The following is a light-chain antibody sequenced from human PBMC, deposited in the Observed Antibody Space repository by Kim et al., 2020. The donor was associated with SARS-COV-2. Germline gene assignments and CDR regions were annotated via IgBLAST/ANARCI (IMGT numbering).Light chain of an antibody. Sequence: DIQMTQSPSSLSASVGDRVTITCRASQDITNFLNWYQVKPGKAPKLLIYDASNLQTGVPSRVSGGGSGTDFIFTISSLQPEDIATYYCQQYESLPLTFGGGTKVDIK. CDR1: QDITNF. CDR3: QQYESLPLT. V-gene: IGKV1-33*01. CDR2: DAS. J-gene: IGKJ4*01.